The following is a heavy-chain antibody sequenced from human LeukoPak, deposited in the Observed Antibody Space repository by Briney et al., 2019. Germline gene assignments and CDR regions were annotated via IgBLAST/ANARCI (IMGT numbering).Heavy chain of an antibody. CDR2: IYTSGST. CDR1: GGSMSSGSHY. Sequence: SETLSLTCTVSGGSMSSGSHYWSWIRQPAGKGLEWIGRIYTSGSTNYNPSLKSRVTISVDTSQNQFSLKLSSVTAADTAVYYCARDLCTNGVCYDAFDIWGQGTMVNVSS. D-gene: IGHD2-8*01. V-gene: IGHV4-61*02. CDR3: ARDLCTNGVCYDAFDI. J-gene: IGHJ3*02.